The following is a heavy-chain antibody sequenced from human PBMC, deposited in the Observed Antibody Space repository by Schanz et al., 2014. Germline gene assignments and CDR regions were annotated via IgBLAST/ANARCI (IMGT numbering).Heavy chain of an antibody. CDR1: GFPFNEYG. D-gene: IGHD3-3*02. CDR2: MSWNAGSL. J-gene: IGHJ4*02. CDR3: AQTRGTFMVPIDN. V-gene: IGHV3-9*01. Sequence: EVQLVESGGGLVQPGRSLRLSCAASGFPFNEYGMLWVRQAPGKGLEWVSGMSWNAGSLGYGDSVKGRFTISRDNAKNSLYLQLNSLRVEDSGVYFCAQTRGTFMVPIDNWGQGVRVIVSS.